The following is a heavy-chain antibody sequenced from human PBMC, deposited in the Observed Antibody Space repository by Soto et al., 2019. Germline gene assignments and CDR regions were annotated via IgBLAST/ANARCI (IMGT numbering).Heavy chain of an antibody. J-gene: IGHJ4*02. CDR2: ISAYNGNT. D-gene: IGHD6-19*01. Sequence: ASVKVSCKASGYTFTSYGISWVRQAPGQGLEWMGWISAYNGNTNYAQKLQGRVTMTTDTSTSTAYMELRSLRSDDTAVYYCARVFKQWLGAGGFDYWGQGTLVTVSS. V-gene: IGHV1-18*01. CDR1: GYTFTSYG. CDR3: ARVFKQWLGAGGFDY.